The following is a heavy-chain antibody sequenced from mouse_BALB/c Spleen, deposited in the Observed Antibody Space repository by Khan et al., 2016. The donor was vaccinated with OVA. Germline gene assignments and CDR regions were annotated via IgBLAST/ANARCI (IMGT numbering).Heavy chain of an antibody. CDR1: GYTFTTYT. D-gene: IGHD2-14*01. V-gene: IGHV1-4*01. Sequence: QVQLQQSGAELARPGASVKMSCKASGYTFTTYTIHWVKQRPGQGLEWIGYTIPSTDYTTYNQKFKDKATLTADKSSSTAYMQLSSLTSDDSAVYYCAKEGAYYRSDGWFAYWGQGTLVTVSA. J-gene: IGHJ3*01. CDR2: TIPSTDYT. CDR3: AKEGAYYRSDGWFAY.